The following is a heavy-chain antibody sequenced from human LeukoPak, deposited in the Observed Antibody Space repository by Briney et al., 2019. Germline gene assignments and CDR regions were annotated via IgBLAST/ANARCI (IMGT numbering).Heavy chain of an antibody. CDR2: IIPIFGIA. Sequence: GASVKVSCKASGGTFSRYAISWVRQAPGQGLEWMGRIIPIFGIANYAQKFQGRVTITADKSTSTAYMELSSLRSEDTAVYYCARDRGGNPLWGQATLVTVSS. CDR3: ARDRGGNPL. CDR1: GGTFSRYA. V-gene: IGHV1-69*04. D-gene: IGHD4-23*01. J-gene: IGHJ4*02.